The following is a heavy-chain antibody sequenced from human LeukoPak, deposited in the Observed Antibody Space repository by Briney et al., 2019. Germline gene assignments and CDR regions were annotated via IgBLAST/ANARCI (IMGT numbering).Heavy chain of an antibody. CDR2: IWYDRSNR. CDR1: GFTFSSYG. J-gene: IGHJ5*02. CDR3: ARDGGVGAQNWFDP. V-gene: IGHV3-33*01. Sequence: GGSLRLSCAASGFTFSSYGMHWVRQAPGKGLEWVAVIWYDRSNRYYADSVKGRFTISRDNSKNTLYLQMNSLRVEDTAVFYCARDGGVGAQNWFDPWGQGTLVTVSS. D-gene: IGHD1-26*01.